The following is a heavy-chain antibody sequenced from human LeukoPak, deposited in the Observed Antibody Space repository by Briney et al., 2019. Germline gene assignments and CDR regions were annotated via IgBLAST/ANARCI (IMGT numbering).Heavy chain of an antibody. CDR1: GFTFSSYA. CDR2: ISGSGGST. V-gene: IGHV3-23*01. J-gene: IGHJ4*02. Sequence: PGGSLRLSCAASGFTFSSYAMSLVRQAPGKGLEWVSAISGSGGSTYYADSVKGRFTISRDNSKNTLYLQRNSLRAEDTAVYYCAKGGIVGATYGYWGQGTLVTVSS. D-gene: IGHD1-26*01. CDR3: AKGGIVGATYGY.